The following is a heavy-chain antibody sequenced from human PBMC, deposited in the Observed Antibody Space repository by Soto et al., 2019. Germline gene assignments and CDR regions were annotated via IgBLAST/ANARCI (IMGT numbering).Heavy chain of an antibody. V-gene: IGHV4-39*07. Sequence: PSETLSLTCTVSGGSISSSSYYWGWVRQPPGKGLEWIGEIHHSGSTNYNPSLKSRMIILVDKSKNQFSLKMSSVTAADTAVYYCASQRYCDDDCYLFDYWGQGTLVTVSS. D-gene: IGHD2-21*02. CDR2: IHHSGST. CDR1: GGSISSSSYY. J-gene: IGHJ4*02. CDR3: ASQRYCDDDCYLFDY.